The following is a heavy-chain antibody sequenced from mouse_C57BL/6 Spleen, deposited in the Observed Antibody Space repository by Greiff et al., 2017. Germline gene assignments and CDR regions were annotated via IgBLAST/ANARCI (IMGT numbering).Heavy chain of an antibody. CDR2: IDPETGGT. D-gene: IGHD1-1*01. J-gene: IGHJ2*01. Sequence: VQLQQSGAELVRPGASVTLSCKASGYTFTDYEMHWVKQTPVHGLEWIGAIDPETGGTDYNQKFKGKAILTADKSSSTAYMELRSLTSEDSAVYYCTRPFTTVVATNFDDWGQGTTLTVSS. CDR1: GYTFTDYE. V-gene: IGHV1-15*01. CDR3: TRPFTTVVATNFDD.